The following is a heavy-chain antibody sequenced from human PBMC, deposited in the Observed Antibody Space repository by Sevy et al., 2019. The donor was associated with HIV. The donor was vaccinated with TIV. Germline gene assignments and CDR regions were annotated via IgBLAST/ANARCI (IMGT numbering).Heavy chain of an antibody. V-gene: IGHV3-30*03. CDR2: ISSDGSNE. Sequence: GGSLRLSCAASGFTFRTYGMHWVRQAPGKGPEWVALISSDGSNEYYADSVRDRFTISRDNSKNTLFLQMNSLSPEDTAVYYCAIYCLTSTCDSSYEIWGQGTMVTVSS. J-gene: IGHJ3*02. CDR3: AIYCLTSTCDSSYEI. CDR1: GFTFRTYG. D-gene: IGHD2-15*01.